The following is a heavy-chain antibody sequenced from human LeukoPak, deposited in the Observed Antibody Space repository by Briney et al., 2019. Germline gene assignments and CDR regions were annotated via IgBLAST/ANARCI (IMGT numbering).Heavy chain of an antibody. V-gene: IGHV5-51*01. CDR3: ARHADYGDNSKLGY. CDR2: IYPGDSDT. D-gene: IGHD4/OR15-4a*01. Sequence: GESLKISCKGSGYSFTSYWIGWVRQMPGKGLEWMGIIYPGDSDTRYSPSFQGHVTVSADKSISTAYLQWSGLRASDTAMYYCARHADYGDNSKLGYWGQGTLVTVSS. J-gene: IGHJ4*02. CDR1: GYSFTSYW.